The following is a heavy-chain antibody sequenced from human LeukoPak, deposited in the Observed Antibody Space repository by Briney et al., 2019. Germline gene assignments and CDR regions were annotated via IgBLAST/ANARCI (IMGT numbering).Heavy chain of an antibody. CDR2: IYPGDSDT. D-gene: IGHD2-2*01. J-gene: IGHJ4*02. Sequence: GESLKISCKGSGYSFTSYWIGWVRQMPGKGLEWMGIIYPGDSDTRYSPSFQGQVTISADKSISTAYLQWSSLKASDTAMYYCAITPPYCSSTSYRTGSFDYWGQGTLVTVSS. V-gene: IGHV5-51*01. CDR3: AITPPYCSSTSYRTGSFDY. CDR1: GYSFTSYW.